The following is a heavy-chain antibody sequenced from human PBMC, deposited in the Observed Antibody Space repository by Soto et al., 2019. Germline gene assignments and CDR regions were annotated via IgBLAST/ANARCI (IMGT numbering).Heavy chain of an antibody. D-gene: IGHD3-22*01. J-gene: IGHJ4*02. CDR2: IYPGDSDT. V-gene: IGHV5-51*01. CDR3: ARLESDFDRTGYLNG. Sequence: CESLKISCKGSGYSFDITWLAWLRQVPGKGLEWVGIIYPGDSDTRYSPSLEGQVTLSVDKSISTAYLQWSSLKDSDTATYYCARLESDFDRTGYLNGWGQGTLVTVSS. CDR1: GYSFDITW.